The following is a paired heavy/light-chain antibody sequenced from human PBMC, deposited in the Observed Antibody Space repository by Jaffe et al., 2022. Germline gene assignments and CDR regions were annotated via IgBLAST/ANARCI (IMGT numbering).Heavy chain of an antibody. CDR1: GFTFSSYA. CDR3: AKGHCSGGNCYRFDY. D-gene: IGHD2-15*01. J-gene: IGHJ4*02. V-gene: IGHV3-23*01. Sequence: EVQLLESGGGLVQPGGSLRLSCAGSGFTFSSYAMSWVRQTPGKGLEWVSSISGGGDSTFYADSVKGRFTISRDNFKNTLHLQMNSLRAEDTAVYYCAKGHCSGGNCYRFDYWGQGTLVTVSS. CDR2: ISGGGDST.
Light chain of an antibody. J-gene: IGKJ4*01. CDR2: AAS. CDR1: QSIRSY. V-gene: IGKV1-39*01. Sequence: DIQMTQSPSSLSASVGDRVTITCRASQSIRSYLNWYQQKPGKAPKFLIYAASSLQSGVPSRFSGSGSGTDFTLTISSLQPEDFATYYCQQSYSTPLTFGGGTRVEIK. CDR3: QQSYSTPLT.